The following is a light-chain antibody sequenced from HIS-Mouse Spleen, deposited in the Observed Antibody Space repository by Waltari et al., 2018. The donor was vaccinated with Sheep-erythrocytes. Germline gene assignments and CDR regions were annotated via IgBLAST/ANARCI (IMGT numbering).Light chain of an antibody. CDR2: AAS. V-gene: IGKV1D-8*02. CDR3: QQYDSCPYT. J-gene: IGKJ2*01. Sequence: AIWMTQSPSLLSASTGDRVTLSCRLSQGISSYLAWYQQKPGKAPELLIYAASTLQSGVPSRVSGSGAGTDFTLTISCRQSEDVATYYRQQYDSCPYTFGQGTKLEIK. CDR1: QGISSY.